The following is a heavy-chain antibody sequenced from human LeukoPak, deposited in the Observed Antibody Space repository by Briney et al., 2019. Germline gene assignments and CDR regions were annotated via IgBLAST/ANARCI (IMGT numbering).Heavy chain of an antibody. Sequence: GGSLRLSCAASGFTFSSYAMSWVRQAPGKGLEWVSAISGSGGSTYYADSVKGRFTISRDNSKNTLYLQRNSLRAEDTAVYYCAKAPDIVVVPARFDYWGQGTLVTVSS. V-gene: IGHV3-23*01. CDR3: AKAPDIVVVPARFDY. J-gene: IGHJ4*02. D-gene: IGHD2-2*01. CDR2: ISGSGGST. CDR1: GFTFSSYA.